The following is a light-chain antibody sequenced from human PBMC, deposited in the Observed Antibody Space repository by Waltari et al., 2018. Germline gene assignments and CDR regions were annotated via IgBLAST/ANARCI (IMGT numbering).Light chain of an antibody. CDR1: KLGDKY. Sequence: SYELSQPPSVSVSPGQTATISCSGDKLGDKYACWSQQKPGQSPVLVIYQDSRRPSGIPERFSGSNSGNTATLTISGTQAMDEADYYCQAWDSGAAGVFGTGTKVTVL. V-gene: IGLV3-1*01. CDR3: QAWDSGAAGV. J-gene: IGLJ1*01. CDR2: QDS.